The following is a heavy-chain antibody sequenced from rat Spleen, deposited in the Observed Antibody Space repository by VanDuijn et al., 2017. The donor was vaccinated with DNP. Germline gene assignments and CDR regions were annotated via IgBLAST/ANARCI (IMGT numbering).Heavy chain of an antibody. V-gene: IGHV2-41*01. D-gene: IGHD4-3*01. J-gene: IGHJ4*01. Sequence: QVQLKESGPGLVQPSQTLSLTCTVGGFSLTSYNVHWVRQPPGKGLEWMGVIWNTGGTRYNSALNSRLSIIKDTSKSQVFLKMNSLQPEDTATYYCASQPHNAGSHPYAMDPWGQGTSVTVSS. CDR3: ASQPHNAGSHPYAMDP. CDR2: IWNTGGT. CDR1: GFSLTSYN.